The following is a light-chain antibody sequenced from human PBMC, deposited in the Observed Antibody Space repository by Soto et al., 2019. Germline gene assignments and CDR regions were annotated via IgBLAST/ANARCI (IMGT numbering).Light chain of an antibody. Sequence: DIVMTQSPDSLAVSLGERATINCKSSQSVLYSSNNKNYLAWYQQKPGQPPKLLIYSASTRESGVPDRFSGSGYGTDFTLTISSLQAEDVAVYYCQQYSSTPLTFGGGNKVEIK. J-gene: IGKJ4*01. CDR2: SAS. V-gene: IGKV4-1*01. CDR1: QSVLYSSNNKNY. CDR3: QQYSSTPLT.